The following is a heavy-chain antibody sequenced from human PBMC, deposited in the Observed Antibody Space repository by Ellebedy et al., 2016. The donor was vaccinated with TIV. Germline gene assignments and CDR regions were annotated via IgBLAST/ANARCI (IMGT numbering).Heavy chain of an antibody. Sequence: MPSETLSLTCTVSGGSIRNYYCTWIRQPPGKGLEWIGHMYYSGSSNYNPSLKSRVTMSIDTSKNQFSLKMSSVTAADTAVYYCAASESADSDYWGPGTLATVSS. CDR2: MYYSGSS. V-gene: IGHV4-59*01. CDR3: AASESADSDY. J-gene: IGHJ4*02. D-gene: IGHD2-2*01. CDR1: GGSIRNYY.